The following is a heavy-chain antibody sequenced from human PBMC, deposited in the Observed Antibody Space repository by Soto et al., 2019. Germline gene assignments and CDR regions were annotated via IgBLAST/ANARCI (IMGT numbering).Heavy chain of an antibody. J-gene: IGHJ5*02. CDR3: SRGSALVPAAIWFDP. Sequence: QVQLVQSGAEVKKPGASVKVSCKASGYTFTSYDINWVRQATGQGLEWMGWMNPNSGNTGYAQKFQGRVTMTRNPSISTAYMELSSLRSEDTAVYYCSRGSALVPAAIWFDPWGQGTLVTVSS. CDR1: GYTFTSYD. D-gene: IGHD2-2*01. CDR2: MNPNSGNT. V-gene: IGHV1-8*01.